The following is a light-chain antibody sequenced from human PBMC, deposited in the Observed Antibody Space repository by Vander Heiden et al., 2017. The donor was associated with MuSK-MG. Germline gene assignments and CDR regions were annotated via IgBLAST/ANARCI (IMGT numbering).Light chain of an antibody. CDR2: AAS. Sequence: DIQMTQSPSSLSASVGDRVTITCRASQDITNYLAWYQQKPVKVPKLVIYAASTLQSGVPSRFSGSGSGTDFTLTISSLQPEDVATYYCQNYNSAPFTFGPGTNVDIK. J-gene: IGKJ3*01. V-gene: IGKV1-27*01. CDR3: QNYNSAPFT. CDR1: QDITNY.